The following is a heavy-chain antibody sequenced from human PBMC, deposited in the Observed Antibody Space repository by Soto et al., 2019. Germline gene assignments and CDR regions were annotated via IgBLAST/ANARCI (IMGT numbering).Heavy chain of an antibody. J-gene: IGHJ4*02. Sequence: EVQLVESGGGLVQPGGSLRLSCAASGFTFSSYSMTWVRQAPGKGLEWVSYISSSSSTIYYADSVKGRFTISRDNAKNSLYLQMNSLRDEDTAVYYCARGLYYYDSSGYWGYWGQGTLVTVSS. CDR1: GFTFSSYS. V-gene: IGHV3-48*02. CDR2: ISSSSSTI. D-gene: IGHD3-22*01. CDR3: ARGLYYYDSSGYWGY.